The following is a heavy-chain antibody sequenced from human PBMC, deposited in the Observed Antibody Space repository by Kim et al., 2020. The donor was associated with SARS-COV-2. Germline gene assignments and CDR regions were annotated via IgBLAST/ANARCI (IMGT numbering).Heavy chain of an antibody. CDR2: ISSSDVHI. D-gene: IGHD1-26*01. J-gene: IGHJ5*02. Sequence: GGSLRLSCAASGFTFSHYEMIWVRQAPGKGLEWVSYISSSDVHIYSTDSVKGRFTVSRDNARNSLHLQMNRLRVEDTAVYYCARKGTPQWDSHFWFVPWGQGTLVTVSS. V-gene: IGHV3-48*03. CDR3: ARKGTPQWDSHFWFVP. CDR1: GFTFSHYE.